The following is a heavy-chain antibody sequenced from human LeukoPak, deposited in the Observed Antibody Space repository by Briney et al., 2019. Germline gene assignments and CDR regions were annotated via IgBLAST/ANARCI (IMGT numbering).Heavy chain of an antibody. Sequence: GGSLRLSCAASGFTYSSYSMNWVRQAPGKGQEWISWITGSGTDIIYADSVKGRFTISRDNAKNSLYLQMYSLRAEDTAVYYCARDQDYGFTYWGQGTLVTVSS. V-gene: IGHV3-48*01. CDR1: GFTYSSYS. J-gene: IGHJ4*02. CDR2: ITGSGTDI. CDR3: ARDQDYGFTY. D-gene: IGHD4-17*01.